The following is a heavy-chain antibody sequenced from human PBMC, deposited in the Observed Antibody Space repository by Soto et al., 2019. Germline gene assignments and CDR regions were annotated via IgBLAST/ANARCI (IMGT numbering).Heavy chain of an antibody. CDR1: GYTFTSYG. V-gene: IGHV1-18*01. CDR3: ASSLLVGYGLEGESD. Sequence: QVQLVQSGAEVKKPGASVKVSCKASGYTFTSYGISWVRQAPGQGLEWMGWISAYNGNTNYAQKLQGRVTMTTDTSTSTAYMELRILRSDETAVYYCASSLLVGYGLEGESDWGQGTLVTVSS. J-gene: IGHJ4*02. CDR2: ISAYNGNT. D-gene: IGHD5-18*01.